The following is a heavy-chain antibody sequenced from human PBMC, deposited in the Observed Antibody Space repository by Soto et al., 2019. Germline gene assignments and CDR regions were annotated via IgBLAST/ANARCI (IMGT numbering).Heavy chain of an antibody. CDR1: GGTFSSYA. CDR2: IIPIFGTA. Sequence: SVKVSCKASGGTFSSYAISWVRQAPGQGLEWMGGIIPIFGTANYAQKFQGRVTITADESTSTAYMELSSLRSEDTAVYYCARLTNPYYYYYGMDVWGQGTTVTVSS. V-gene: IGHV1-69*13. CDR3: ARLTNPYYYYYGMDV. J-gene: IGHJ6*02.